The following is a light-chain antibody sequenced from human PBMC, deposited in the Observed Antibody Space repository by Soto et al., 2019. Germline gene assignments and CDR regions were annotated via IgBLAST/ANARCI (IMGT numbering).Light chain of an antibody. V-gene: IGKV1-39*01. J-gene: IGKJ1*01. Sequence: DIQMTQSPSSLSASVGHRVTITCRASQSISSYLNWYQQKPGKAPKLLIYATSSLQSGVPSRFSGSGSGTDFTLNISSVQPEVFTTYYCGQSYSTPWTFGQATEVEIK. CDR1: QSISSY. CDR3: GQSYSTPWT. CDR2: ATS.